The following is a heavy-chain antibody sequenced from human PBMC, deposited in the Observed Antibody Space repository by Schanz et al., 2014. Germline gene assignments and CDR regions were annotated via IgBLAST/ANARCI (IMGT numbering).Heavy chain of an antibody. Sequence: EVQLVESGGGLVQPGGSLRLSCGGSGFTFSKYWMSWVRQAPGKGLEWVANIKQDGSEKYYVDAVKGRFTISRDNAKNSLYLQMNSLRAEDTAVYYCARDRGYCSGGSCLTFDYWGQGTLGTVSS. CDR1: GFTFSKYW. J-gene: IGHJ4*02. V-gene: IGHV3-7*05. CDR2: IKQDGSEK. CDR3: ARDRGYCSGGSCLTFDY. D-gene: IGHD2-15*01.